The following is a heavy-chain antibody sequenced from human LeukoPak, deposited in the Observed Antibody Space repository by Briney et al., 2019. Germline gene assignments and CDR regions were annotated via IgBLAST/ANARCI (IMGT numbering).Heavy chain of an antibody. CDR3: ARGGSSGWYGYYFDY. V-gene: IGHV3-30*04. CDR2: ISFDGSYK. CDR1: GFTFSTYA. J-gene: IGHJ4*02. D-gene: IGHD6-19*01. Sequence: QPGRSLILSCAASGFTFSTYAIHWVRQAPGKGLEWVAVISFDGSYKYYADSVKGRISISRDNSKNTLYLQMNSLRVEDTAVYYCARGGSSGWYGYYFDYWGQGTLVTVSS.